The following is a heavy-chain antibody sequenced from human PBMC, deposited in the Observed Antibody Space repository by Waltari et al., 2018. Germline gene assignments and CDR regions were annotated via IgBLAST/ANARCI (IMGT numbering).Heavy chain of an antibody. CDR2: IYPGDSDT. Sequence: EVQLVQSGAEVKKPGESLKISCKGSGYSFTSYWIGWVRQMPGKGLEWMGIIYPGDSDTTYSPSFQGQVTISADKSISTAYLQWSSLKASDTAMYYCARLLGVVTAPWAFDIWGQGTMVTVSS. J-gene: IGHJ3*02. CDR1: GYSFTSYW. V-gene: IGHV5-51*01. CDR3: ARLLGVVTAPWAFDI. D-gene: IGHD2-21*02.